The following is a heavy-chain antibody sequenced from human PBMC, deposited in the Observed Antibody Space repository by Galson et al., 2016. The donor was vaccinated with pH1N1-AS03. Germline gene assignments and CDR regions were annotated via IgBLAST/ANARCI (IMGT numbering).Heavy chain of an antibody. V-gene: IGHV5-51*01. Sequence: QSGAEVKKPGESLKISCKTSGYIFTSYWVAWVRHMPGKGLEWIGSIYHGGHTEYNPSLKSRATISEDTSKNQFSLRLSSVTAADTAVYYCARGDTIFGVVINEFDVWGQGTKVTVSS. CDR3: ARGDTIFGVVINEFDV. CDR2: IYHGGHT. CDR1: GYIFTSYW. J-gene: IGHJ3*01. D-gene: IGHD3-3*01.